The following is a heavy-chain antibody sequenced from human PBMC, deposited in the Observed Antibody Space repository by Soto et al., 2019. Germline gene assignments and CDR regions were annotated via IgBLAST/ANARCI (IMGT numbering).Heavy chain of an antibody. CDR3: ARGKVRVDSHQTFDP. CDR2: INHSGST. D-gene: IGHD2-15*01. J-gene: IGHJ5*02. CDR1: GGSFSGYY. Sequence: PSETLSLTCAVYGGSFSGYYWSWIRQPPGKGLEWIGEINHSGSTNYNPSLKSRVTISVDTSKNQFSLKLSSVTAADTAVYYCARGKVRVDSHQTFDPSGQGTLDTGSS. V-gene: IGHV4-34*01.